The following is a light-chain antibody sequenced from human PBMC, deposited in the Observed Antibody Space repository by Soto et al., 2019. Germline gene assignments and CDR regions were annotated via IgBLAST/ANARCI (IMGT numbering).Light chain of an antibody. Sequence: IQMTQSPSTLSASVGDRVTITCRASQSISSWLAWYQQKPGKAPKLLIYKASSLESGVPSRFSGSGSGTEFTLTISSMQPDDFANYYCQQYNSYPWTFGQGTKVDIK. CDR1: QSISSW. CDR3: QQYNSYPWT. J-gene: IGKJ1*01. V-gene: IGKV1-5*03. CDR2: KAS.